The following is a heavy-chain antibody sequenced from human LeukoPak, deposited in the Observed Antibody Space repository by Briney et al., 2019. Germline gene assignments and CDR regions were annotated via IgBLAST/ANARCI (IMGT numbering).Heavy chain of an antibody. CDR3: ASRRILDYFDY. V-gene: IGHV4-34*01. CDR2: INHSGST. CDR1: GGSFSGYY. Sequence: SETLPLTCAVYGGSFSGYYWSWIRQPPGKGLEWIGEINHSGSTNYNPSLKSRVTISVDTSKNQFSLKLSSVTAADTAVYYCASRRILDYFDYWGQGTLVTVSS. J-gene: IGHJ4*02. D-gene: IGHD2/OR15-2a*01.